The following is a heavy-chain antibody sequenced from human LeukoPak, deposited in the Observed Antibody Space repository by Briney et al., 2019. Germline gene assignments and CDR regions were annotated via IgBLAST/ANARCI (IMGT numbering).Heavy chain of an antibody. D-gene: IGHD2-15*01. J-gene: IGHJ5*02. Sequence: PSETLSLTCTVSGYSISSGYYWGWIRQPPGKGLEWIGSIYHSGSNYYNPSLKSRVTISVDTSKNQFSLKLSSVTAADTAVYYCAREAAHNWFDPWGQGTLVTVSS. V-gene: IGHV4-38-2*02. CDR2: IYHSGSN. CDR3: AREAAHNWFDP. CDR1: GYSISSGYY.